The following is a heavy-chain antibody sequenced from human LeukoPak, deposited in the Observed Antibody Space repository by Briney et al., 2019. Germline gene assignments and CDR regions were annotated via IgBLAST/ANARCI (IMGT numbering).Heavy chain of an antibody. CDR1: GGSISSYY. Sequence: SETLSLTCTVSGGSISSYYWSWIRQLPGKGLEWIGNIYYSVSTNYNPSLKSRVTISVDTSKNQFSLKLSSVTAADTAVYYCARHSSGWYLVWGQGTLVTVSS. V-gene: IGHV4-59*08. D-gene: IGHD6-19*01. CDR2: IYYSVST. CDR3: ARHSSGWYLV. J-gene: IGHJ4*02.